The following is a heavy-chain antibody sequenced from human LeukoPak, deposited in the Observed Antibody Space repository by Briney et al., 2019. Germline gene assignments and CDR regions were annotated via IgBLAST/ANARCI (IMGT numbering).Heavy chain of an antibody. CDR2: INNGGVNT. V-gene: IGHV3-23*01. CDR1: GFTFSNYA. D-gene: IGHD4-17*01. J-gene: IGHJ4*02. Sequence: GGSLRLSCAASGFTFSNYAMSWVRQAPGKGLEWVSAINNGGVNTYFADSVKGRFTISRDNSKNTLYLQMNSLRAEDTAVYFCAKHTTVIRGTFDYWGQGTLVTVSP. CDR3: AKHTTVIRGTFDY.